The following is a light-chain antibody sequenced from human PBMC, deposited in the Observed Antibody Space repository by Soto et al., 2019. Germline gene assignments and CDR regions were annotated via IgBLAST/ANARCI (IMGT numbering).Light chain of an antibody. Sequence: EIVLTQSPATLSLSPGERATLSCRASQSVSSYLAWYQQKPGQAPRLLIYDASNRATGIPARFSGSGSGTDFPLTLRRLEPEDFAIYYCQQRSNWPPVTFGGGTKVEIK. CDR2: DAS. J-gene: IGKJ4*01. V-gene: IGKV3-11*01. CDR1: QSVSSY. CDR3: QQRSNWPPVT.